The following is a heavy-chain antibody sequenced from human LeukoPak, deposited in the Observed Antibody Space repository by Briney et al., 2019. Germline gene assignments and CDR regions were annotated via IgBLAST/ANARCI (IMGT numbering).Heavy chain of an antibody. V-gene: IGHV4-59*01. J-gene: IGHJ6*03. Sequence: SETLSLTCTVSGGSISSYYWSWIRQPPGKGLEWIGYIYSTGTTNYNPSLKSRVTITTDTSKNQFSLKLSSVTAADTAVYYCARFDGPKIDYYYMDVCGKGTTVTVSS. CDR1: GGSISSYY. D-gene: IGHD2-8*01. CDR3: ARFDGPKIDYYYMDV. CDR2: IYSTGTT.